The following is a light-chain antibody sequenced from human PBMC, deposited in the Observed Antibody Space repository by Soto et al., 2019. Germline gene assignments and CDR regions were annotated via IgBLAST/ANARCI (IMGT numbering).Light chain of an antibody. V-gene: IGLV2-11*01. CDR2: DVS. J-gene: IGLJ1*01. CDR3: CSYAGRDTLYV. CDR1: STDVGGYNY. Sequence: QSVLTQPRSVSGSHGQSVTISCTGTSTDVGGYNYVSWYQQHPGKVPKLMLYDVSKRPSGVPDRFSGSKSGNTASLTISGLQTEEEADYYCCSYAGRDTLYVFGSGTKLTVL.